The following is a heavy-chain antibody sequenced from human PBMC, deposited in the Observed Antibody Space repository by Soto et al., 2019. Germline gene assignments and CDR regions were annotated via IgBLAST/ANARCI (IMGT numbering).Heavy chain of an antibody. D-gene: IGHD5-18*01. CDR1: GFTFSNSW. CDR3: ARDRSYGYDY. Sequence: GGSLRLSCVVSGFTFSNSWMTWVRQAPGKGLEWVANIKEDGSQKYYVDSVKGRFTISRDNAKNSLHLQMDSLRVDDTAMYYCARDRSYGYDYWGQGTLVTVSS. CDR2: IKEDGSQK. V-gene: IGHV3-7*01. J-gene: IGHJ4*02.